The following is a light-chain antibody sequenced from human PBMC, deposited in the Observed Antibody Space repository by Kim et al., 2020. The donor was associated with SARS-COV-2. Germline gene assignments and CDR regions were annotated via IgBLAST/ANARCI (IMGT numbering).Light chain of an antibody. CDR1: TSNIGRNN. CDR2: SDK. Sequence: GPRGPIACSRSTSNIGRNNINWYQQLPGTAPQLLIYSDKERPSGVPHRFFGSKSGTSAAPVISGLQSEVEADYYCAAWDDSLNGVLFGGGTQLTVL. J-gene: IGLJ2*01. V-gene: IGLV1-44*01. CDR3: AAWDDSLNGVL.